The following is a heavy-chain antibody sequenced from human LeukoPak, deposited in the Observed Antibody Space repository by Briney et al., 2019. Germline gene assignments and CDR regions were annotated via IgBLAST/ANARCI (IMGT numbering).Heavy chain of an antibody. D-gene: IGHD3-22*01. Sequence: PSETLSLTCTVSGGSIGYYYWSWIRQPPGKGLEWIGNFYYSGSPNYNPSLKSRVTISIDTSKNQFSLKLGAVTAADTAVYYCARDSSGSSGYYGYWGQGTLVTVSS. CDR3: ARDSSGSSGYYGY. J-gene: IGHJ4*02. CDR2: FYYSGSP. CDR1: GGSIGYYY. V-gene: IGHV4-59*01.